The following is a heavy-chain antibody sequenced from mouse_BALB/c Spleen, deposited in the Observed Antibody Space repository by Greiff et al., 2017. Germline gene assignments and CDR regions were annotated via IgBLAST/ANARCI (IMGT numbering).Heavy chain of an antibody. CDR1: GFSLTSYG. J-gene: IGHJ3*01. V-gene: IGHV2-2*02. Sequence: QVQLQQSGPGLVQPSQSLSITCTVSGFSLTSYGVHWVRQSPGKGLEWLGVIWSGGSTDYNAAFISRLSISKDNSKSQVFFKMNSLQANDTAIYYCARNWRDGWVAWFAYWGQGTLVTVSA. CDR2: IWSGGST. D-gene: IGHD2-3*01. CDR3: ARNWRDGWVAWFAY.